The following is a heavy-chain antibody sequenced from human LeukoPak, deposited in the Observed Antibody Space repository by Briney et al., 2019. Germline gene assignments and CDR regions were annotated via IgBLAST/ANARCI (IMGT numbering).Heavy chain of an antibody. D-gene: IGHD3-9*01. CDR3: ARVPGGYFDWFPRGDFDY. CDR1: GYTFTSYD. Sequence: ASVKVSCKASGYTFTSYDINWVRQATGQGLELMGWMNPNSGNTGYAQKFQGRVTMTRNTSISTAYMELSSLRSEDTAVYYCARVPGGYFDWFPRGDFDYWGQGTLVTVSS. J-gene: IGHJ4*02. CDR2: MNPNSGNT. V-gene: IGHV1-8*01.